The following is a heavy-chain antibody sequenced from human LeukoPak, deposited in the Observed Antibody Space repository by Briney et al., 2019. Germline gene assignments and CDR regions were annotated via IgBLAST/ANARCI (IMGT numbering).Heavy chain of an antibody. D-gene: IGHD1-26*01. J-gene: IGHJ4*02. CDR1: GGTFSSYA. Sequence: ASVKVSCKASGGTFSSYAISWVRQAPGQGLEWMGGIIPIFGTANYAQKFQGRVTITADESTSTAYMELSSLRSEDTAVYYCARERGSGSPTQNFDYWGQGTLVTVSS. V-gene: IGHV1-69*13. CDR2: IIPIFGTA. CDR3: ARERGSGSPTQNFDY.